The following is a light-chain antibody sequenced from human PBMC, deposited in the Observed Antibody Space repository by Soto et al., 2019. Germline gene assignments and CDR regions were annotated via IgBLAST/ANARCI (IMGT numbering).Light chain of an antibody. Sequence: IVMTQYPASLAVSLVERATINCKSSQSVLYSSNNKNYLAWYQQKPVQTPKLLIYWASTPESGVPDRFSGSGSGTEFTLTISSLQAEDVAVYYCQQCYSSPWTFGQGTKVEIK. V-gene: IGKV4-1*01. CDR3: QQCYSSPWT. J-gene: IGKJ1*01. CDR1: QSVLYSSNNKNY. CDR2: WAS.